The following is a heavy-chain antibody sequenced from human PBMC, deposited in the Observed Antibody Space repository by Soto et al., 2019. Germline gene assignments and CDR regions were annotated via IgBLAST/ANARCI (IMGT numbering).Heavy chain of an antibody. CDR2: ISSSSSSI. J-gene: IGHJ5*02. V-gene: IGHV3-48*01. CDR1: GFTFSSYS. CDR3: ARDRAAAGREDWFDP. D-gene: IGHD6-13*01. Sequence: GGSLRLSCAASGFTFSSYSMNWVRQAPGKGLEWVSYISSSSSSIYYADSVKGRFTISRDNAKNSLYLQMNSLRAEDTAVYYCARDRAAAGREDWFDPWGQGTLVTVSS.